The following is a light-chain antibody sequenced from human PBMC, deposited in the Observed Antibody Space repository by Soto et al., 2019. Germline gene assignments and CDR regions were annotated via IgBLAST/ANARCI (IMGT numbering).Light chain of an antibody. CDR3: QQYGSSGT. V-gene: IGKV3-20*01. Sequence: EIVLTQSPGTLSLSPVERASLPCGASQSISSTYVAWHQHKPGQAPRLLIYYTSNRTTGIPARFSGSGSGTDFTLTISRLEPEDFAVYYCQQYGSSGTFGQGTKV. CDR1: QSISSTY. CDR2: YTS. J-gene: IGKJ1*01.